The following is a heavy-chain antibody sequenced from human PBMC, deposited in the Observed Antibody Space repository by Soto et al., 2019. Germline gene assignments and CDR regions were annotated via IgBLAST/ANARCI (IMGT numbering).Heavy chain of an antibody. CDR1: GYSFTSYW. D-gene: IGHD6-6*01. CDR2: IDPSDSYI. Sequence: GESLKISCNGSGYSFTSYWISWVRQMPGKGLELMGRIDPSDSYISYSPSFQGHVTISADKSISTAYLQWSSLKASDTAMYYCARIDRITVRPSPDVWGQGTTVTVSS. V-gene: IGHV5-10-1*01. J-gene: IGHJ6*02. CDR3: ARIDRITVRPSPDV.